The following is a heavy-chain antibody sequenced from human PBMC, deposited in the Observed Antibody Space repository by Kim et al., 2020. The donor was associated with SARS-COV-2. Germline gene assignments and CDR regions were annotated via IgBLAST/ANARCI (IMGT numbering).Heavy chain of an antibody. J-gene: IGHJ6*02. D-gene: IGHD3-10*01. CDR2: IVVGSGNT. CDR3: AADQLVRGYYYYGMDV. Sequence: SVKVSCKASGFTFTSSAVQWVRQARGQRLEWIGWIVVGSGNTNYAQKFQERVTITRDMSTSTAYMELSSLRSEDTAVYYCAADQLVRGYYYYGMDVWGQGTTVTVSS. CDR1: GFTFTSSA. V-gene: IGHV1-58*01.